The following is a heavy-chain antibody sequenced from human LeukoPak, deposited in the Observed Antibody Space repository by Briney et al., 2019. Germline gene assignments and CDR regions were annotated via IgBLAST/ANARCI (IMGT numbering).Heavy chain of an antibody. J-gene: IGHJ6*02. CDR1: GFTLSSYA. D-gene: IGHD4-17*01. CDR3: ARGYPTVTPHYYRDMDV. V-gene: IGHV3-23*01. CDR2: ISETGTGR. Sequence: TGGSLRLSCAASGFTLSSYAMTWVRQAPGKGLEWVSSISETGTGRYHADAVKGRFTISRDTSKNTVYLQMIRLRAEDTAIYYCARGYPTVTPHYYRDMDVWGQGTTVTVSS.